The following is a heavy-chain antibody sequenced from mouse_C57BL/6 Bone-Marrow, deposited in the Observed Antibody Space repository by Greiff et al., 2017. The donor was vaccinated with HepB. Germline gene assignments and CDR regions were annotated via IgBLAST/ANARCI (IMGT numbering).Heavy chain of an antibody. CDR3: ARGGVGDYGSSSVAY. V-gene: IGHV5-4*01. J-gene: IGHJ3*01. CDR1: GFTFSSYA. D-gene: IGHD1-1*01. CDR2: ISDGGSYT. Sequence: EVQLVESGGGLVKPGGSLKLSCAASGFTFSSYAMSWVRQTPEKRLEWVATISDGGSYTYYPDNVKGRFTISRDNAKNNLYLQMSHLKSEDTAMYYCARGGVGDYGSSSVAYWGQGTLVTVSA.